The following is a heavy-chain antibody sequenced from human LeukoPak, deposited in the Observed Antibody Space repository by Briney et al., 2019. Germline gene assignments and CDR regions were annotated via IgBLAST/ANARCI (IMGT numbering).Heavy chain of an antibody. Sequence: SCKASGYTFTSYYMHWVRQAPGKGLEWVSSISSSSSYIYYADSVKGRFTISRDNAKNSLYLQMNSLRAEDTAVYYCARDKLVGPTQFDYWGQGTLVTVSS. CDR3: ARDKLVGPTQFDY. V-gene: IGHV3-21*01. CDR2: ISSSSSYI. CDR1: GYTFTSYY. D-gene: IGHD1-26*01. J-gene: IGHJ4*02.